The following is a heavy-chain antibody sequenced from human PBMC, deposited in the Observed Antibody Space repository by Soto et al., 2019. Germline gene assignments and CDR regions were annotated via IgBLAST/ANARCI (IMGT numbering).Heavy chain of an antibody. CDR1: GYTFTSYG. Sequence: QVQLVQSGAEVKKPGASVKVSCKASGYTFTSYGISWVRQAPGQGLEWMGWISAYNGNTNYAQKRQGRVTMTTDTPTRTAYMELRSWRSDDTAVYYCARDKKGGGVDIDYWGQGTLVTVSS. V-gene: IGHV1-18*01. D-gene: IGHD3-16*01. CDR3: ARDKKGGGVDIDY. CDR2: ISAYNGNT. J-gene: IGHJ4*02.